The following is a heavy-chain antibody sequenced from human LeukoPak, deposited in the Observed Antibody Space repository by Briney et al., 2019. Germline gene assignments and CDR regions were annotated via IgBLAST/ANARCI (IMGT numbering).Heavy chain of an antibody. CDR3: ARDRRMVRGAFDI. CDR2: IRSDGTNK. Sequence: GGSLRLSCAASGFTFSNYGMHWVRQAPGKGLEWVAFIRSDGTNKYYADAVKGRFTISRDNSKNTLYLQMNSLRAEDTAVYYCARDRRMVRGAFDIWGQGTMVTVSS. CDR1: GFTFSNYG. D-gene: IGHD2-8*01. V-gene: IGHV3-30*02. J-gene: IGHJ3*02.